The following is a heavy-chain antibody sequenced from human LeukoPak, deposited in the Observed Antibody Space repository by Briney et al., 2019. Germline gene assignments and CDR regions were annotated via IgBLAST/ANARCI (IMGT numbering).Heavy chain of an antibody. CDR2: IYYNGNT. CDR1: GGSISSRSYY. CDR3: ARLLCSSTSCYHYSYYGLDV. J-gene: IGHJ6*02. Sequence: SETLSLTCTLSGGSISSRSYYWGWIRQPPGKGLEWIGSIYYNGNTNHSPSLKSRVTISVDTSKNQFSLNLGFVTAADTAVYYCARLLCSSTSCYHYSYYGLDVWGQGTTVTVSS. V-gene: IGHV4-39*01. D-gene: IGHD2-2*01.